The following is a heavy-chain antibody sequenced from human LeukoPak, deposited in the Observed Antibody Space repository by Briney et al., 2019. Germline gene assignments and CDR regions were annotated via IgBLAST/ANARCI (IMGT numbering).Heavy chain of an antibody. D-gene: IGHD2-21*02. CDR1: GGSISGYY. CDR3: ARWANCGGDCYWLQH. V-gene: IGHV4-59*08. Sequence: SETLSLTCTGSGGSISGYYWSWIRQPPGKGLEWVGHIYYSENTNYNNPSLKSRVTISVDMSKNQFSLKLRSVTAADTAVYYCARWANCGGDCYWLQHWGQGTLVTVSS. J-gene: IGHJ1*01. CDR2: IYYSENT.